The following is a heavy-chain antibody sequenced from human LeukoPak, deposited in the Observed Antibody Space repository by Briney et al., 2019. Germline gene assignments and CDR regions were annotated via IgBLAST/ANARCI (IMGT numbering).Heavy chain of an antibody. Sequence: ASVKVSCKASGYTFTGYYMYWVRQAPGQGLEWMGWINPNSGGTNYAQKFQGRVTMTRDTSISTAYMELSRLRSDDMAVYYCARVRLERLLTYYYYYMDVWGKGTTVTVSS. CDR2: INPNSGGT. CDR1: GYTFTGYY. D-gene: IGHD1-1*01. J-gene: IGHJ6*03. V-gene: IGHV1-2*02. CDR3: ARVRLERLLTYYYYYMDV.